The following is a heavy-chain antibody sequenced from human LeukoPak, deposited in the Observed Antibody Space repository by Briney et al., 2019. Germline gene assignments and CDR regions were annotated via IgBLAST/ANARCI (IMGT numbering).Heavy chain of an antibody. D-gene: IGHD2/OR15-2a*01. CDR1: GYTFTGYY. CDR2: INPNSGGT. V-gene: IGHV1-2*02. J-gene: IGHJ5*02. Sequence: ASVTVSFKASGYTFTGYYMHWVRQAPGQGGEGMGWINPNSGGTNYAQKFQGRVTMTRDTSISTAYMELSRLRSDDTAVYYCAKLMRALLWFDPWGQGTLVTVSS. CDR3: AKLMRALLWFDP.